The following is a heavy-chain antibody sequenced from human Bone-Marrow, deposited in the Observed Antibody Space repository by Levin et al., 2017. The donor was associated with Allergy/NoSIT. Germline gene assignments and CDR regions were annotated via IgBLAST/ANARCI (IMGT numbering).Heavy chain of an antibody. CDR2: INHSGST. V-gene: IGHV4-34*01. CDR1: GCSFSGYY. Sequence: ESLKISCAASGCSFSGYYRSWVRQPPGKGLEWIGEINHSGSTNYNPSLKSRVTISVDTSKNPFSLNLSTVTAADTAVYYCARSMIYGECDSDYYYGMVVWGHGTPVADAS. J-gene: IGHJ6*02. CDR3: ARSMIYGECDSDYYYGMVV. D-gene: IGHD3/OR15-3a*01.